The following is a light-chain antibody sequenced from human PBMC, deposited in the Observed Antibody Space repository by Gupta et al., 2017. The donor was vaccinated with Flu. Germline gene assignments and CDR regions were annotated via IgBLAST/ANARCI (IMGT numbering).Light chain of an antibody. CDR1: QSLLHSNGYNY. V-gene: IGKV2-28*01. Sequence: DIVMTQSPLSLPVTPGEPASISCRSSQSLLHSNGYNYLDWYLQKPGQSPQLLIYLGSNRASGVPDRFSGSGSGTDFTLKISRVEAEDVGVYYWMQDGQPPPTFGQGTKVEIK. CDR2: LGS. CDR3: MQDGQPPPT. J-gene: IGKJ1*01.